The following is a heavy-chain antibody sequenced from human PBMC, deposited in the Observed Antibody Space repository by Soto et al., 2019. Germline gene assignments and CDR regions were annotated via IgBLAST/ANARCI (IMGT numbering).Heavy chain of an antibody. CDR1: GGTFSSYA. CDR3: VRDASAAIKQWHPYYYYGMDV. CDR2: IIPIFGTA. J-gene: IGHJ6*02. V-gene: IGHV1-69*13. D-gene: IGHD6-19*01. Sequence: SVKVSCMASGGTFSSYAISWVRQAPGQGLEWMGGIIPIFGTANYAQKFQGRVTITADESTSTAYMELSSLRSEDTAVYYCVRDASAAIKQWHPYYYYGMDVWGQGTTVTVSS.